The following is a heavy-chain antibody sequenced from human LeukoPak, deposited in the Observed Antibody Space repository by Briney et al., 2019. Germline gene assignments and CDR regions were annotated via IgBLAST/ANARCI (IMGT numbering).Heavy chain of an antibody. CDR1: GGSFSGYY. Sequence: SETLSFTCAVYGGSFSGYYWSWIRQPPGKGLEWIGEVNHSGSTNYNPSLKSRVTISVDTSKNQFSLKLSSVTAADTAVYYCAKLRRGSGYFDYWGQGTLVTVSS. J-gene: IGHJ4*02. D-gene: IGHD3-22*01. CDR2: VNHSGST. CDR3: AKLRRGSGYFDY. V-gene: IGHV4-34*01.